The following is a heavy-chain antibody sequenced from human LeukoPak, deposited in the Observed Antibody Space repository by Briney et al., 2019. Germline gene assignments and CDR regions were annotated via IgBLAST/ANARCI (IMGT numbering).Heavy chain of an antibody. J-gene: IGHJ4*02. CDR1: GYTFTSYG. CDR2: ISAYNGNT. V-gene: IGHV1-18*01. CDR3: ARAEYQLPRLDY. D-gene: IGHD2-2*01. Sequence: GASVKVSCKASGYTFTSYGISWVRQAPGQGLEWMGWISAYNGNTNYAQKFQGRVTMTRDTSISTAYMELSRLKSDDTAVYYCARAEYQLPRLDYWGQGTLVTVSS.